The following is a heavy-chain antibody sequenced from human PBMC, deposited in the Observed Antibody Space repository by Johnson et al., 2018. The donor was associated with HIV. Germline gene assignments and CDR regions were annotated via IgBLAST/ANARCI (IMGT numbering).Heavy chain of an antibody. CDR3: ARGGCSGGSCYSHDAFDI. CDR2: ISYDGSNK. J-gene: IGHJ3*02. Sequence: QVQLVESGGGVVQPGGSLRLSCAASGFTFSSYAMHWVRQAPGKGLEWVAVISYDGSNKYYADSVKGRFTISRDNSKNTLYLQMNSLRAEDTAVYYCARGGCSGGSCYSHDAFDIWGQGTMVTVSS. CDR1: GFTFSSYA. V-gene: IGHV3-30-3*01. D-gene: IGHD2-15*01.